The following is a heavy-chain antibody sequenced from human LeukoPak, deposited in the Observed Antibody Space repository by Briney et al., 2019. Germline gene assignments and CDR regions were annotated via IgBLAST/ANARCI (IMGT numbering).Heavy chain of an antibody. CDR3: ARPASIVGATWGAGGFDP. CDR2: INPNSGGT. V-gene: IGHV1-2*02. Sequence: GASVKVSCKASGYTFTGYYMHWVRQAPGQGLEWMGWINPNSGGTNYAQKFQGRVTMTRDTSISTAYMELSRLRSDDTAVYYCARPASIVGATWGAGGFDPWGQGTLVTVSS. J-gene: IGHJ5*02. D-gene: IGHD1-26*01. CDR1: GYTFTGYY.